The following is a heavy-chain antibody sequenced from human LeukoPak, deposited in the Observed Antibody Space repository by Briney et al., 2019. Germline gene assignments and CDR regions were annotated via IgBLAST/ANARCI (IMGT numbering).Heavy chain of an antibody. CDR3: ARDGGALRGDAFDI. CDR1: GRTFSSYA. Sequence: SVKVFCKPSGRTFSSYAISWVRQPPGQGLEWMGGFIHTFGTANYEQKFQSRVTITADESTSKAYMKLSSLRSEDTAVYYCARDGGALRGDAFDIWGQGTMVTVSS. CDR2: FIHTFGTA. D-gene: IGHD3-16*01. J-gene: IGHJ3*02. V-gene: IGHV1-69*01.